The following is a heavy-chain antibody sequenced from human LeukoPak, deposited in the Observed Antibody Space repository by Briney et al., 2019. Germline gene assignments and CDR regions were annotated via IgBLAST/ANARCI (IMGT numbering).Heavy chain of an antibody. CDR3: ARVHYGPLLPDY. CDR2: IYHSGST. CDR1: GYSISSGYY. D-gene: IGHD4-17*01. Sequence: KPSETLSLTCTVSGYSISSGYYWGWILQPPGKGLEWIGSIYHSGSTYYNPSLKSRVTISVDTSKNQFSLKLSSVTAADTAVYYCARVHYGPLLPDYWGQGTLVTVSS. V-gene: IGHV4-38-2*02. J-gene: IGHJ4*02.